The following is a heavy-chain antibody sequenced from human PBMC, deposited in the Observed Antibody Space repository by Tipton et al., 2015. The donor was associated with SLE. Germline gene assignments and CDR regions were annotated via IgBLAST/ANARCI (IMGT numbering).Heavy chain of an antibody. Sequence: GSLRLSCAASGFTFTNYWMSWIRQAPGKGLAWVARIRPDETTTNYADSVKGRFTISRDNAKNTLYLQMNSLRDDDSAVYYCAKVETETLGILHYGMDVWGQGTTVTVSS. D-gene: IGHD2-15*01. J-gene: IGHJ6*02. V-gene: IGHV3-74*01. CDR3: AKVETETLGILHYGMDV. CDR2: IRPDETTT. CDR1: GFTFTNYW.